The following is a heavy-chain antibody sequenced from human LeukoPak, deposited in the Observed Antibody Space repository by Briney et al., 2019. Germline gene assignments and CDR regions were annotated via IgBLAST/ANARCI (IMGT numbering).Heavy chain of an antibody. V-gene: IGHV3-30*04. CDR3: ARAAPPSGWFDY. CDR2: ISYDGSNK. CDR1: GFTFSSYA. Sequence: GGSLRLSCAASGFTFSSYAMHWVCQAPGKGLEGVAVISYDGSNKYYADSVKGRFTISRDNSKNTLYLQMNSLRAEDTAVYYCARAAPPSGWFDYWGQGTLVTVSS. J-gene: IGHJ4*02. D-gene: IGHD6-19*01.